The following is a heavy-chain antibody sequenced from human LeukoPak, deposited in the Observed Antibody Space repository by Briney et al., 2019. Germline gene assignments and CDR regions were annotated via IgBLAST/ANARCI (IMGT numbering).Heavy chain of an antibody. CDR3: ARSPYYCSSTSCALDY. D-gene: IGHD2-2*01. J-gene: IGHJ4*02. CDR2: NIPIFGTA. Sequence: VASVKVSCKASGGTFSSYAISWVRQAPGQGLEWMGGNIPIFGTANYAQKFQGRVTITTDESTSTAYMELSSLRSEDTAVYYCARSPYYCSSTSCALDYWGQGTLVTVSS. V-gene: IGHV1-69*05. CDR1: GGTFSSYA.